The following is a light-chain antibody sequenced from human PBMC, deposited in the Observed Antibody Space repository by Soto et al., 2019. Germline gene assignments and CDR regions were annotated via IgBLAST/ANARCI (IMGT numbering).Light chain of an antibody. CDR2: DAS. J-gene: IGKJ2*01. Sequence: EIVLTQSPALSLSPGERATLSCRASQSVSTYLAWYQQKPGQAPRLLIYDASNRATGSPARFSGSGPGTDFTLPISILEPEDFALYYCQHRRNWPPYTFGQGTKLEIK. V-gene: IGKV3-11*01. CDR1: QSVSTY. CDR3: QHRRNWPPYT.